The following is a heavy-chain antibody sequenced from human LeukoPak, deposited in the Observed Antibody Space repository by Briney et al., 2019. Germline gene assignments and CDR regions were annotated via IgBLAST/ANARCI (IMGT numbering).Heavy chain of an antibody. J-gene: IGHJ4*02. CDR3: ARSPPYSSGWYSKSGYFDY. CDR1: GGSFSGYY. D-gene: IGHD6-19*01. CDR2: INHSGST. Sequence: PSETLSLTCAVYGGSFSGYYWGWIRQPPGKGLEWIGEINHSGSTNYNPSLKSRVTISVDTSKNQFSLKLSSVTAADTAVYYCARSPPYSSGWYSKSGYFDYWGQGTLVTVSS. V-gene: IGHV4-34*01.